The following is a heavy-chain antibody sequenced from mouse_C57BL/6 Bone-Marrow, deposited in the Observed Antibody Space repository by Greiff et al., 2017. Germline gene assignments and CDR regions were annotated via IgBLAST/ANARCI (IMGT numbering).Heavy chain of an antibody. CDR1: GYTFTDYE. Sequence: QVQLQHSGAELVRPGASVTLSCKASGYTFTDYEMHWVKQTPVHGLEWIGAIDPETGGTAYNQKFKGKAILTADKSSSTAYMELRSLTSEDSAVYYCTRERNRDYFDYWGQGTTLTVSS. CDR3: TRERNRDYFDY. V-gene: IGHV1-15*01. J-gene: IGHJ2*01. CDR2: IDPETGGT.